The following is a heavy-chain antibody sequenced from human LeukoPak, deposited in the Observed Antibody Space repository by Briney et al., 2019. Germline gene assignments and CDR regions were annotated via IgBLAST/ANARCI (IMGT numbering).Heavy chain of an antibody. CDR3: ARDRGPGWFDP. Sequence: GGSLRLSCAVSGFTVSSNYVSWVRQAPGKGLEWVSVIYSTGTTFYADSVKGRFTISRDNSKNTVYLQMNGLKPEDTAVYYCARDRGPGWFDPWGQGTLVTVSS. J-gene: IGHJ5*02. D-gene: IGHD3-10*01. V-gene: IGHV3-66*03. CDR1: GFTVSSNY. CDR2: IYSTGTT.